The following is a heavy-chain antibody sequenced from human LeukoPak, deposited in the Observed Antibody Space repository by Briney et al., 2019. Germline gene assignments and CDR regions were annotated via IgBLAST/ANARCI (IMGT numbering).Heavy chain of an antibody. J-gene: IGHJ4*02. D-gene: IGHD6-19*01. Sequence: PGGSLRLSCAASGFTFDDYTMHWVRHAPGKGLEWVSLISWDGGSTYYADSVKGRFTISRDNSKNSLYLQMNSLRTEDTALYYCAKDKQGHFDYWGQGTLVTVSS. CDR1: GFTFDDYT. CDR3: AKDKQGHFDY. V-gene: IGHV3-43*01. CDR2: ISWDGGST.